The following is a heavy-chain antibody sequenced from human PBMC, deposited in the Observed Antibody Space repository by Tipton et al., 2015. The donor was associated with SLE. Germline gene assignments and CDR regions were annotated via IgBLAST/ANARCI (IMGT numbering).Heavy chain of an antibody. CDR2: VYHTGNT. D-gene: IGHD6-13*01. Sequence: TLSLTCAVYGGSFSGYYWSWIRQPPGKGLEWIGTVYHTGNTYYNPSLKSRVTISVDTSKNQFSLKLSSVTAADTAVYYCARSSWYSSSPSEYWGQGTLVTVSS. CDR1: GGSFSGYY. V-gene: IGHV4-34*01. CDR3: ARSSWYSSSPSEY. J-gene: IGHJ4*02.